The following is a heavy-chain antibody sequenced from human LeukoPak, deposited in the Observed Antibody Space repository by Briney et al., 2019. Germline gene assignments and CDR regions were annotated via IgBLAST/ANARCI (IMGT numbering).Heavy chain of an antibody. CDR1: DDSFSSHC. CDR3: ARDLVTVTKGFDI. V-gene: IGHV4-59*11. D-gene: IGHD4-17*01. J-gene: IGHJ3*02. Sequence: SETLSLTCAISDDSFSSHCWTWIRQPPGKGLEWIGYISYIGSTNYNPSLESRVTISIDTSKNQFSLKLSSVTAADTAVYYCARDLVTVTKGFDIWGQGTMVSVSS. CDR2: ISYIGST.